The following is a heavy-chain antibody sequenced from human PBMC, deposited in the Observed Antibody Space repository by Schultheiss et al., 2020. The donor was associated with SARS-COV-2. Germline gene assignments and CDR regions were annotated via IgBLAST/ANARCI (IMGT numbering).Heavy chain of an antibody. J-gene: IGHJ2*01. CDR2: IYYSGST. V-gene: IGHV4-59*01. CDR1: SGSISNYY. D-gene: IGHD3-22*01. Sequence: SQTLSLTCTVSSGSISNYYWSWIRQPPGKGLEWIGYIYYSGSTNYNPSLKSRVTISVDTSKNQFSLKLSSVTAADTAVYYCAREAYYYVSSGYEPRPYWYFDLWGRGTLVTVSS. CDR3: AREAYYYVSSGYEPRPYWYFDL.